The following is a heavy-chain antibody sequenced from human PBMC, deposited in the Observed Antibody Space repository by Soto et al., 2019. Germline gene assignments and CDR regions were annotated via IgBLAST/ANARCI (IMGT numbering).Heavy chain of an antibody. J-gene: IGHJ4*02. CDR3: ARTLPNRQLFDS. Sequence: SETLSLTCTVSGGSISSYYWSWIRQPPGKGLEWIGYIYYSGSTNYNPSLKSRVTISVDTSKNQFSLRLASVTAADTAVYYCARTLPNRQLFDSWSQGTLVTV. D-gene: IGHD1-1*01. CDR2: IYYSGST. V-gene: IGHV4-59*01. CDR1: GGSISSYY.